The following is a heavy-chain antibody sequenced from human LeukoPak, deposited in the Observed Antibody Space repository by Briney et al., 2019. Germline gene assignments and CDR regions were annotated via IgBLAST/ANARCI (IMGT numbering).Heavy chain of an antibody. CDR2: ISSSGSTI. Sequence: GGSLRLSCAASGFTFSDYYMSWIRQAPGKGLEWVSYISSSGSTIYYADSVKGRFTISRDNSKNTLYVQMNSLRAEDTAVYYCAKDPDPNYDSSGYSSYFDYWGQGTLVTVSS. CDR3: AKDPDPNYDSSGYSSYFDY. J-gene: IGHJ4*02. V-gene: IGHV3-11*01. CDR1: GFTFSDYY. D-gene: IGHD3-22*01.